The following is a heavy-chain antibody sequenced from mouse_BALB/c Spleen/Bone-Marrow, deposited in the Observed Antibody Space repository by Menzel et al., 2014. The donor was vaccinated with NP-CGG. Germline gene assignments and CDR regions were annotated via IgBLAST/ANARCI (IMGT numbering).Heavy chain of an antibody. CDR2: FYPGSGSI. Sequence: QVQLQQSGAGLVKPGASVKLSCKASGYTFTEXIXHWVKQRSGQGLEWIGWFYPGSGSIKYNEKFKDKATLTADKSSSTVYMELSRLTSEDSAVYFCARHEGGEMGFDYWGQGTTLTVSS. D-gene: IGHD2-3*01. CDR3: ARHEGGEMGFDY. V-gene: IGHV1-62-2*01. J-gene: IGHJ2*01. CDR1: GYTFTEXI.